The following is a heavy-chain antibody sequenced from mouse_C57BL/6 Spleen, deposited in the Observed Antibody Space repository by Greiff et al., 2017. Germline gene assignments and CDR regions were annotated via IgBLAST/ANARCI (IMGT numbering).Heavy chain of an antibody. V-gene: IGHV1-69*01. CDR1: GYTFTSYW. D-gene: IGHD2-1*01. Sequence: VQLQQPGAELVMPGASVKLSCKASGYTFTSYWMHWVKQRPGQGLEWIGEIAPSDSYTNYNQKFKGKSTLTVDKSSSTAYMQLSSLTSEDSAVYYCARGGNYGRVWFAYWGQGTLVTVSA. J-gene: IGHJ3*01. CDR2: IAPSDSYT. CDR3: ARGGNYGRVWFAY.